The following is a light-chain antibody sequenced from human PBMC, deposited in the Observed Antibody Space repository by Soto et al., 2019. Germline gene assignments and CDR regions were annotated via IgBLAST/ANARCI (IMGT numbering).Light chain of an antibody. J-gene: IGKJ5*01. Sequence: EIVLTQSPGTLSLSPGERATLSCRASQSVSSSYLAWYQQKPGQAPRLLIYAASSRATGIPDRFSGSGSGTDFTLTINRLEPEDFAVYYCQQRSNWPPITFGQGTRLEIK. CDR3: QQRSNWPPIT. CDR1: QSVSSSY. V-gene: IGKV3D-20*02. CDR2: AAS.